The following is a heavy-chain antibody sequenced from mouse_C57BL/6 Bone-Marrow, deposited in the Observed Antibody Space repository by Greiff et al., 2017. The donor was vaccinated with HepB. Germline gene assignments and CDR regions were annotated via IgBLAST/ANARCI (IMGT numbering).Heavy chain of an antibody. D-gene: IGHD1-1*01. CDR2: ISSGGSYT. J-gene: IGHJ3*01. V-gene: IGHV5-6*01. CDR1: GFTFSSYG. CDR3: ASHPLTTVVATPEFAD. Sequence: EVKLVESGGDLVKPGGSLKLSCAASGFTFSSYGMSWVRQTPDKRLEWVATISSGGSYTYYPDSVKGRFTITGDNTTNTLYLQVSSLKSEDTAMYYAASHPLTTVVATPEFADWGQGTPVTVSA.